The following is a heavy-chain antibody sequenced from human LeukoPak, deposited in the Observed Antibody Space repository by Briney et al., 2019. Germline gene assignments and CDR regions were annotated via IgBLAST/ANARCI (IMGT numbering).Heavy chain of an antibody. Sequence: GGSLRLSCAASGFTFSSYAMSWVRQAPGKGLEWVSAISGSGGSTYYADSVKGRFTISRDNSKNSLYLQMNSLRAEDTALYYCARYRFVVGATDSFDIWGQGTMVTVSS. J-gene: IGHJ3*02. D-gene: IGHD1-26*01. CDR3: ARYRFVVGATDSFDI. CDR1: GFTFSSYA. CDR2: ISGSGGST. V-gene: IGHV3-23*01.